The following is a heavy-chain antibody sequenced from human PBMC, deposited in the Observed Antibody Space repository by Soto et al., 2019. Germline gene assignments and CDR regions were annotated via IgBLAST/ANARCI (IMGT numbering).Heavy chain of an antibody. CDR3: ASDQGPYWYFDL. Sequence: EVQLLESGGGLVQPGGSLRLSCAASGFTFSSYAMSWVRQAPGKGLEWVSAISGSGGNTYYADSVKGRFTISRDNSKNTLYLQMNSLRAEDTAVYYCASDQGPYWYFDLWGRGTLVTVSS. V-gene: IGHV3-23*01. CDR2: ISGSGGNT. CDR1: GFTFSSYA. J-gene: IGHJ2*01.